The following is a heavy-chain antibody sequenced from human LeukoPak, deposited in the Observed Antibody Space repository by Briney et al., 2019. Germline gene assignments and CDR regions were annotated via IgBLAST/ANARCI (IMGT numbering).Heavy chain of an antibody. CDR1: GGSIRGYY. CDR2: IYYSGST. D-gene: IGHD3-10*01. Sequence: SETLSLTCTVSGGSIRGYYWSWIRQPPGKGLEWIGYIYYSGSTNYNPSLKSRVTISVDTSKNQFSLKLSAVTAADTAVYYCARHEFDSGSLPSFDYWGQGILVTVSS. CDR3: ARHEFDSGSLPSFDY. V-gene: IGHV4-59*08. J-gene: IGHJ4*02.